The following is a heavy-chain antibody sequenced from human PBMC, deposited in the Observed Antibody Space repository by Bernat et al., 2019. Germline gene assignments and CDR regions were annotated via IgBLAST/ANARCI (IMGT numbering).Heavy chain of an antibody. CDR1: GFTFSGDW. Sequence: EVKLVESGGGLIQPGGSLRLSCAASGFTFSGDWMHWVRQVPGKGLVWVSRINGDGTITDYAGSVKGRFTISRDNAKNTLNMQKNSQRVDETVVYYCVRSVSGAAGFFDYWGPGSLVTVS. D-gene: IGHD5/OR15-5a*01. V-gene: IGHV3-74*01. CDR3: VRSVSGAAGFFDY. J-gene: IGHJ4*02. CDR2: INGDGTIT.